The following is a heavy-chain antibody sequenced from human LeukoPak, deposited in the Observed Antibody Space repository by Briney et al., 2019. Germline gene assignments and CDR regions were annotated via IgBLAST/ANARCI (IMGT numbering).Heavy chain of an antibody. CDR3: ARDLPRGRWLQSGAFDI. V-gene: IGHV4-59*01. Sequence: PSETLSLTCTVSGGSISSYYWSWIRQPPGKGLEWIGYIYYSVSTNYNPSLKSRVTISVDTSKNQFSLKLSSVTAADTAVYYCARDLPRGRWLQSGAFDIWGQGTMVTVSS. J-gene: IGHJ3*02. D-gene: IGHD5-24*01. CDR2: IYYSVST. CDR1: GGSISSYY.